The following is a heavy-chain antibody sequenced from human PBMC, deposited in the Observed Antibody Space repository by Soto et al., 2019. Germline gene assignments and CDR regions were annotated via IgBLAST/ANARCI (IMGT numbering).Heavy chain of an antibody. CDR3: AREIGEDYDFWSGYYGYYGMDV. D-gene: IGHD3-3*01. Sequence: SETLSLTCTVSGGSVSSGSYSWSWIRQPPGKGLEWIGYIYYSGSTNYNPSLKSRVTISVDTSKNQFSLRLSSVTAADTAVYYCAREIGEDYDFWSGYYGYYGMDVWGQGTTVT. CDR1: GGSVSSGSYS. V-gene: IGHV4-61*01. CDR2: IYYSGST. J-gene: IGHJ6*02.